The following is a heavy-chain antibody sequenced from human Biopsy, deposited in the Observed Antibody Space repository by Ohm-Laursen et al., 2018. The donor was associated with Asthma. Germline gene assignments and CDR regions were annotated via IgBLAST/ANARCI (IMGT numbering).Heavy chain of an antibody. CDR2: IKHDGSEK. J-gene: IGHJ1*01. V-gene: IGHV3-7*01. CDR3: ARTFHFWSPYHAEHYQL. CDR1: GFTFGDYW. D-gene: IGHD3-3*02. Sequence: SLRLSCAASGFTFGDYWMSWVRQVPGKGLEWVANIKHDGSEKNHVDSLKGRFTISRDNAKNSLYLQMSSLRAEDTAVYYCARTFHFWSPYHAEHYQLWGQGTLVTASS.